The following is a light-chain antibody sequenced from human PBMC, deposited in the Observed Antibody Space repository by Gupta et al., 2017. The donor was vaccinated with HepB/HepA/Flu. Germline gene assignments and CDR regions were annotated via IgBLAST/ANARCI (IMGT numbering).Light chain of an antibody. CDR3: SSYAGNNNRCI. CDR2: EVN. CDR1: SNDVGGYNY. V-gene: IGLV2-8*01. Sequence: QSALTQPPSASGSPGQSVTISCTGTSNDVGGYNYVSWYQQYPGKAPKLMSYEVNKRPSGVPDRFSGSKSGNTASMTVAGLQADDEADDYCSSYAGNNNRCIFGTGTKVTVL. J-gene: IGLJ1*01.